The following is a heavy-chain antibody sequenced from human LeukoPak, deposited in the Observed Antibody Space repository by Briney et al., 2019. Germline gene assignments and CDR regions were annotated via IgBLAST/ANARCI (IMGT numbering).Heavy chain of an antibody. CDR2: FDPEDGET. Sequence: ASVKVSCKVSGYTLTELSMHWVRQAPGKGLEWMGGFDPEDGETIYAQKFQGRVTMTEDTSTDTAYMELSSLRAEDTAVYYCAKDPVTMVRGVSYWFDPWGQGTLVTVSS. CDR1: GYTLTELS. J-gene: IGHJ5*02. D-gene: IGHD3-10*01. V-gene: IGHV1-24*01. CDR3: AKDPVTMVRGVSYWFDP.